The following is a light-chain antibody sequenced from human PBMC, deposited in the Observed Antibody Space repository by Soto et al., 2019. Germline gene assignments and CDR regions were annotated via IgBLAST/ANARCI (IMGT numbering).Light chain of an antibody. Sequence: DIQMTQSPATRSAAVGDRGTITCRSRQRISIWLAWYQQKPGNATKLLIYDASSLESGVPSRFSGGGSVTELIFTISSLQSDEFATYYCEQYYRDWRFLQGTKMEI. CDR1: QRISIW. V-gene: IGKV1-5*01. CDR2: DAS. J-gene: IGKJ1*01. CDR3: EQYYRDWR.